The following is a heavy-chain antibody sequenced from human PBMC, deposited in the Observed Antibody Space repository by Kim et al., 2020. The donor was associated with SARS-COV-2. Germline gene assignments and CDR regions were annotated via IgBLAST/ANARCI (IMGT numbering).Heavy chain of an antibody. V-gene: IGHV4-34*01. D-gene: IGHD6-13*01. Sequence: NYNPSLKSRVTISVDTSTNQFSLKLSSVTAADTAVYYCARGPGIAAAGGYWGQGTLVTVSS. J-gene: IGHJ4*02. CDR3: ARGPGIAAAGGY.